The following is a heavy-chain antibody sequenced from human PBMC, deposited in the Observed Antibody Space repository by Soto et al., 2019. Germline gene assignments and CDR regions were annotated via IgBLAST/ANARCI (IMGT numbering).Heavy chain of an antibody. CDR1: GGSISSSNW. J-gene: IGHJ3*02. CDR2: IYHSGST. V-gene: IGHV4-4*02. Sequence: QVQLQESGPGLVKPSGTLSLTCAVSGGSISSSNWWRWVRQPPGKGLEWVGEIYHSGSTNYNPSLKRRVTIAVDKSRNQFSLKLSSVTAADTAVYYCAREAMYYYDSSGRAGAFDIWGQGTMVTVSS. CDR3: AREAMYYYDSSGRAGAFDI. D-gene: IGHD3-22*01.